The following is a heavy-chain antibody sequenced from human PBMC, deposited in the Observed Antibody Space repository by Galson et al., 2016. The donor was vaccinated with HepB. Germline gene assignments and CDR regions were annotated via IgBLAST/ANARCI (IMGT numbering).Heavy chain of an antibody. D-gene: IGHD1-26*01. CDR2: IFHSGNA. J-gene: IGHJ4*02. CDR1: GDSISNDIW. CDR3: VRGGTYYLSF. Sequence: SETLSLTCVVSGDSISNDIWWSWVRQPPGQGLEWIGEIFHSGNANYNPSLKSRVTISADKSKNQLSLTLRSVTAADTAIYYCVRGGTYYLSFWGQGTLVTVSS. V-gene: IGHV4/OR15-8*01.